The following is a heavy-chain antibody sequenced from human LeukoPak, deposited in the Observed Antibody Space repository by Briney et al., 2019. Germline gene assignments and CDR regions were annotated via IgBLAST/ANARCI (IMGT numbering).Heavy chain of an antibody. CDR2: IKQDGRER. J-gene: IGHJ4*02. D-gene: IGHD6-6*01. V-gene: IGHV3-7*01. Sequence: GGSLRLSCAASGFTFSTYWMTWVRQAPGKGLEWVANIKQDGRERYYVEPVKGRFTISRDNAKNSLCLQMSSLRAEDTAVYYCAKVLGSSSRLTPYDYWGQGTLVTVSS. CDR3: AKVLGSSSRLTPYDY. CDR1: GFTFSTYW.